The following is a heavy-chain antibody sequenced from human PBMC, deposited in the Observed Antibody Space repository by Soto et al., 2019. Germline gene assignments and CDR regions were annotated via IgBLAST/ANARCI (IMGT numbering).Heavy chain of an antibody. CDR1: GYPFIKYG. J-gene: IGHJ5*02. Sequence: QLQLVQSAAEVKKPGASVRVSCKAYGYPFIKYGISWIRQAPEQGLEWMGWIKVDSGYTNYAQKFQSRVTMTADTSSDTAFMELRSLRLDDTAVYFCAIAYGTGFDPWGQGTLVSVSS. CDR3: AIAYGTGFDP. CDR2: IKVDSGYT. D-gene: IGHD4-17*01. V-gene: IGHV1-18*04.